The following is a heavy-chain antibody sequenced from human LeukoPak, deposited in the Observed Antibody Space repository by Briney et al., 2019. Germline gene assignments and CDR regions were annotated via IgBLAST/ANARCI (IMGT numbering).Heavy chain of an antibody. V-gene: IGHV3-21*01. CDR1: GFTFSSYN. D-gene: IGHD2-21*02. CDR3: ARSVCGGDCYSDYYYMDV. CDR2: ISSSSSYI. Sequence: GVSLTLSCAASGFTFSSYNRNWVRQAPGKGLECISYISSSSSYIYYADPVKGRFNNSRDHAKNSLYLQMNSLRGEDTAVYYCARSVCGGDCYSDYYYMDVWGKGTTVTVSS. J-gene: IGHJ6*03.